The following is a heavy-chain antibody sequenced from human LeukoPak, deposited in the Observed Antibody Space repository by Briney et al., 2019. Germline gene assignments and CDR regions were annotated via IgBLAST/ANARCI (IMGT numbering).Heavy chain of an antibody. D-gene: IGHD3-10*01. J-gene: IGHJ4*02. CDR1: GFTFSTYG. Sequence: GGSLRLSCAASGFTFSTYGMQWVRQAPGKGLEWVALIWYDGNNKYYADSVKGRFTISRDNSKNTLYLQMNTLRAEDTAVYYCATDQMYYYGSRSYSPFNHWGQGTLVTVSS. CDR2: IWYDGNNK. V-gene: IGHV3-33*01. CDR3: ATDQMYYYGSRSYSPFNH.